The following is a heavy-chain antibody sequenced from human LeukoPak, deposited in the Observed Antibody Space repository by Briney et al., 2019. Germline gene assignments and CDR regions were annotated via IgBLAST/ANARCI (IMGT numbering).Heavy chain of an antibody. V-gene: IGHV1-2*02. Sequence: ASVKVSCKASGYTFTGYYMHWVRQAPGQGLEWMGWINPNSGGTNYALKFQGRVTMTRDTSISTAYMELSRLRSDDTAVYYCARAEGGSLNWFDPWGQGTLVTVSS. D-gene: IGHD1-26*01. J-gene: IGHJ5*02. CDR2: INPNSGGT. CDR1: GYTFTGYY. CDR3: ARAEGGSLNWFDP.